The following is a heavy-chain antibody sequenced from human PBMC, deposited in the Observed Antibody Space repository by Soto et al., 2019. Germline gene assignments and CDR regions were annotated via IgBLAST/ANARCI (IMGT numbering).Heavy chain of an antibody. CDR2: INWNSGSI. D-gene: IGHD6-13*01. J-gene: IGHJ1*01. V-gene: IGHV3-9*01. CDR3: VKDESINWYSGHFRH. Sequence: SLRLSCAASGFTFDDYAIHWVRQVPGKGLEWVSGINWNSGSIGYGDSVKGRFAISRDNAKNSLHLQMNSLSAEDTAFYYCVKDESINWYSGHFRHWGQGTLVTVYS. CDR1: GFTFDDYA.